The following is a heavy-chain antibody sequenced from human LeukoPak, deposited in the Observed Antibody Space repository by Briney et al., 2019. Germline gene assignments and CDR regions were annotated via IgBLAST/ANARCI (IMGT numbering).Heavy chain of an antibody. CDR1: GYTFTSYH. J-gene: IGHJ4*02. D-gene: IGHD6-19*01. CDR3: AKARLGSSASADY. V-gene: IGHV1-46*01. Sequence: ASVKVSCKASGYTFTSYHMHWVRQAPGQGLEWMGIINPIGGSVTYAQKFQGRVTMTRDMCTSTVYMEVSSLRSEDTAVYYCAKARLGSSASADYWGQGTLVTVSS. CDR2: INPIGGSV.